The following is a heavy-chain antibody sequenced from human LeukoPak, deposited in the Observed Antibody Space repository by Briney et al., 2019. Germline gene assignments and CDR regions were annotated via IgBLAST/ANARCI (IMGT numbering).Heavy chain of an antibody. V-gene: IGHV1-69*04. CDR1: VGTFSSYA. D-gene: IGHD5-18*01. CDR2: IIPILGIA. J-gene: IGHJ4*02. CDR3: SRAGIQLWQYYFDY. Sequence: ASVKVSCKASVGTFSSYAISWVRQAPGQGLEWMGRIIPILGIANYAQKFQGRVTITADKSTSTAYMELSSLRSEDTAVYYCSRAGIQLWQYYFDYWGQGTLVTVSS.